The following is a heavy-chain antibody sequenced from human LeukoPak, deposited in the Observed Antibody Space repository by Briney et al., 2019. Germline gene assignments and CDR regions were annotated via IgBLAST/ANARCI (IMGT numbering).Heavy chain of an antibody. CDR3: ARDRYGDYSFDS. D-gene: IGHD4-17*01. Sequence: GGSLRLSCAASGFTLSTYRMNWVRQAPGKGLEWVSSISGSSNIYYADALKGRFTISRDNAKNSLYLQMNSLRAEDTAVYFCARDRYGDYSFDSWGQGTLVTVSS. CDR2: ISGSSNI. J-gene: IGHJ4*02. V-gene: IGHV3-21*01. CDR1: GFTLSTYR.